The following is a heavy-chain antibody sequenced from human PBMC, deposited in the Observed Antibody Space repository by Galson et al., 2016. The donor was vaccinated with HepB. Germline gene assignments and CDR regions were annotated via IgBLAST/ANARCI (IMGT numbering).Heavy chain of an antibody. CDR2: IDPSDSYT. D-gene: IGHD3-22*01. V-gene: IGHV5-10-1*01. CDR1: GYSFTSYW. CDR3: ARLGYYDSSGYYRPGGY. J-gene: IGHJ4*02. Sequence: QSGAEVKKPGESLRISCKGSGYSFTSYWISWVRQMPGKGLEWMGRIDPSDSYTNYSPSFQGHVTISADKSISTAYLQWSSLKASDTAMYYCARLGYYDSSGYYRPGGYWGQGTLVTVSS.